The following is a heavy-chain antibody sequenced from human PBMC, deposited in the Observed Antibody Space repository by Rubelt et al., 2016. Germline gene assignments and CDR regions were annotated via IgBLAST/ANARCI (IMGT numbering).Heavy chain of an antibody. CDR1: D. CDR3: ARDTIVGARNGFDY. Sequence: DMHWVRQAPGQGLEWMGRINPNSGNTGYAQKFQGRVTMTRNTSISTAYMELSSLRSEDTAVYYCARDTIVGARNGFDYWGQGTLVTVSS. D-gene: IGHD1-26*01. CDR2: INPNSGNT. J-gene: IGHJ4*02. V-gene: IGHV1-8*01.